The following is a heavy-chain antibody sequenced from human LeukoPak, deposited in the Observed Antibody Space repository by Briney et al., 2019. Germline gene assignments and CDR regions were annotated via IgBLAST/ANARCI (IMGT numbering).Heavy chain of an antibody. Sequence: GGSLRLSCAASGFTFSNAWMSWVRQAPGKGLEWVGRIKSKTDGGTTDYAAPVKGRFTISRDDSKNTLHLQMNSLKTEDTAVYYCTTEEEAGPLFDYWGQGTLVTVSS. CDR2: IKSKTDGGTT. CDR1: GFTFSNAW. CDR3: TTEEEAGPLFDY. V-gene: IGHV3-15*01. J-gene: IGHJ4*02.